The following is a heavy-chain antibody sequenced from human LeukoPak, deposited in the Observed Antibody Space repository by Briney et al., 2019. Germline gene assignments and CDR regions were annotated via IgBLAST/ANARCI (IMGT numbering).Heavy chain of an antibody. V-gene: IGHV3-30*03. CDR2: ISYDGSNK. CDR1: GFTFDDYG. D-gene: IGHD6-13*01. J-gene: IGHJ4*02. CDR3: ARDAYSSSWYPDY. Sequence: GGSLRLSCAASGFTFDDYGMSWVRQAPGKGLEWVAFISYDGSNKHFADSVKGRFTISRDNSKNTLYLQMNSLRAEDTALYYCARDAYSSSWYPDYWGQGTLVTVSS.